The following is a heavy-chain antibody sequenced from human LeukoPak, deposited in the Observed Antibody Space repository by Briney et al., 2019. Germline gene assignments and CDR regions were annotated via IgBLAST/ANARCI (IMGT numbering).Heavy chain of an antibody. V-gene: IGHV1-8*02. D-gene: IGHD5-18*01. CDR2: MNPNSGNT. Sequence: ASVKVSCKASGGTFSTYAISWVRQAPGQGLEWMGRMNPNSGNTGYAQKFQGRVTMTRNTSISTAYMELSSLRSEDTDVYYCARGGTAMTPWGQGTLVTVSS. CDR3: ARGGTAMTP. CDR1: GGTFSTYA. J-gene: IGHJ5*02.